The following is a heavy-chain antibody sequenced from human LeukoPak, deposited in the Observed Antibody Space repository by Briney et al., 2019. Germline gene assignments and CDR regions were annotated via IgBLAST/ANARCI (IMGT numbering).Heavy chain of an antibody. V-gene: IGHV3-48*03. Sequence: GGSLRLSCAASGFTFSNYEMNWVRQAPGKGLEWVSYISSSGNIVYYADSVKGRFTISRDNAKNSMYLVISSLRAEDTAVYYCAGTYPHDYGGYVEYFQYWGQGTLVTVSS. CDR1: GFTFSNYE. CDR3: AGTYPHDYGGYVEYFQY. D-gene: IGHD4-17*01. J-gene: IGHJ1*01. CDR2: ISSSGNIV.